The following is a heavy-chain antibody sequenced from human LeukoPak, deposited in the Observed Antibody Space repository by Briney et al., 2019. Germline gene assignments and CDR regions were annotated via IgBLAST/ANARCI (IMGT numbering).Heavy chain of an antibody. CDR3: ARDRSSNYDFWSGYYTRTDYGMDV. Sequence: GGSLRLSCAASGFTFSSYWMNWARQAPGKGLEWVASINHNGNVNYYVDSVKGRFTISRDNAKNSLYLQMNSLRAEDTAVYYCARDRSSNYDFWSGYYTRTDYGMDVWGQGTTVTVSS. CDR2: INHNGNVN. V-gene: IGHV3-7*01. J-gene: IGHJ6*02. CDR1: GFTFSSYW. D-gene: IGHD3-3*01.